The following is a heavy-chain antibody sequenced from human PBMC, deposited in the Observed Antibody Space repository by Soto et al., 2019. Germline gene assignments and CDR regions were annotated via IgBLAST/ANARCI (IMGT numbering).Heavy chain of an antibody. V-gene: IGHV1-46*01. CDR1: GYTFIDFY. Sequence: QVQLVQSGTEVKKPGASVKVSCKASGYTFIDFYIHWVRQAPGQGLEWMGCINTSGGGTTYAQQFRGSITRTRATSTSTVYMDLISLRATATSLYDCERDNPFSAGYWGQGTLV. CDR3: ERDNPFSAGY. D-gene: IGHD3-3*02. J-gene: IGHJ4*02. CDR2: INTSGGGT.